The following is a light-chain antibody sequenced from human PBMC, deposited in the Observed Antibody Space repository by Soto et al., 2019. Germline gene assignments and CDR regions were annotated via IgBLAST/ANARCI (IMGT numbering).Light chain of an antibody. V-gene: IGLV3-21*04. J-gene: IGLJ2*01. CDR1: NIGSKS. CDR2: YDS. CDR3: QVWDSSSERVV. Sequence: SYELTQPPSVSVAPVKTARITCGGNNIGSKSVHWYQQKPGQAPVLVIYYDSDRPSGIPERFSGSNSGNTATLTISRVEAGDEADYYCQVWDSSSERVVFGGGTKLTVL.